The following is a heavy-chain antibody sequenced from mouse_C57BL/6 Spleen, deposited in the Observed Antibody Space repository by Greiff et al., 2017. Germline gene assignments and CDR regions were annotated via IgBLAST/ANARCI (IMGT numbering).Heavy chain of an antibody. V-gene: IGHV1-55*01. CDR3: ARTGITTVVDPYYFDD. CDR1: GYTFTSYW. CDR2: IYPGSGST. D-gene: IGHD1-1*01. J-gene: IGHJ2*01. Sequence: QVQLQQPGAELVKPGASVKMSCKASGYTFTSYWITWVKQRPGQGLEWIGDIYPGSGSTNYNEKFKSKATLTVDTSSSTAYMQLSSLTSEDSAVYYCARTGITTVVDPYYFDDWGQGTTLTVSS.